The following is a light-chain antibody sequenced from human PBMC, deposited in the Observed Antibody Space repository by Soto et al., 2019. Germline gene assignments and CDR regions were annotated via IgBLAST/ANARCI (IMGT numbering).Light chain of an antibody. CDR1: SSDVGGYNY. V-gene: IGLV2-14*01. J-gene: IGLJ2*01. CDR3: CSYAGSSIFVV. CDR2: DVS. Sequence: QSALTQPASVSGSPGQSITISCTGTSSDVGGYNYVSWYQQHPGKAPKLMIYDVSNRPSGVSNRFSGSKSGNTASLTISGLQAEDEADYYCCSYAGSSIFVVFGGGTKLTVL.